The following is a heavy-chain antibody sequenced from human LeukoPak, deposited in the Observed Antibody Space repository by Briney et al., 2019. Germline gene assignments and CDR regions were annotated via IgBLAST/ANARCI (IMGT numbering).Heavy chain of an antibody. V-gene: IGHV1-69*05. CDR2: IIPIFGTA. J-gene: IGHJ4*02. D-gene: IGHD1-26*01. CDR1: GGTFTIYA. CDR3: ARAKWELLLFDY. Sequence: SVTVSFKASGGTFTIYAISWVRQAPGQGREWMGGIIPIFGTANYAQKLQGRVTMTTDTSTSTAYMELRSLRSDDTAVYYCARAKWELLLFDYWGQGTLVTVSS.